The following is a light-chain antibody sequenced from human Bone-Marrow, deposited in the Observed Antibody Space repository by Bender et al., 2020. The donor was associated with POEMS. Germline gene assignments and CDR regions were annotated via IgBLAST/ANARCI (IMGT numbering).Light chain of an antibody. V-gene: IGLV2-23*02. Sequence: QSALTQPASVSGSPGQSITISCTGTSSDVGSYKFVSWYQQYPGQVPKLIIYEVTKRPSGLSNRFSGSKSDSTAFLTISGLQAEDEADYFCSSYAGGGRVFGGGTKLTVL. J-gene: IGLJ3*02. CDR1: SSDVGSYKF. CDR3: SSYAGGGRV. CDR2: EVT.